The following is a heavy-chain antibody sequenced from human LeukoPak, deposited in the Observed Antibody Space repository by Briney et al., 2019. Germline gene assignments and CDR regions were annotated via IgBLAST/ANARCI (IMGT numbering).Heavy chain of an antibody. CDR2: IHDSGST. D-gene: IGHD3-10*01. CDR3: ARAWGGSGSPYYFDY. J-gene: IGHJ4*02. CDR1: GASISSGDYH. V-gene: IGHV4-30-4*01. Sequence: SETLSLTCTVSGASISSGDYHWNWIRQPPGKGLEWIGFIHDSGSTYYNPSLKSRVSISRDMSKNQLSLMLSSVTAADTAVYYCARAWGGSGSPYYFDYWGQGTLVTVSS.